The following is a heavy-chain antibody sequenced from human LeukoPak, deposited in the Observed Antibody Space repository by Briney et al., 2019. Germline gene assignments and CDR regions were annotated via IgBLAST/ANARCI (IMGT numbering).Heavy chain of an antibody. CDR3: ARDPSGSYSSWFDP. V-gene: IGHV3-7*01. CDR2: IKQDGSVK. Sequence: GGSLRLSCAASGFTFSNYWMSWVRQAPGKGLEWVANIKQDGSVKYYVDSVKGRFTISRDNAKNSLYLQIISLRAEDTAMYYCARDPSGSYSSWFDPWGQGTLVTVSS. D-gene: IGHD1-26*01. CDR1: GFTFSNYW. J-gene: IGHJ5*02.